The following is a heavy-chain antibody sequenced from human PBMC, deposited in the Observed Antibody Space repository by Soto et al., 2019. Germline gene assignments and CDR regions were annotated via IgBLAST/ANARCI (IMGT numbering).Heavy chain of an antibody. CDR1: GGTFSSYV. CDR2: IIPVSGTA. V-gene: IGHV1-69*01. CDR3: ATVDRSVALVGWFDP. J-gene: IGHJ5*02. Sequence: QVHLEQSGAEVKKPGSSVKVSCKFSGGTFSSYVIIWVRQAPGQGLEWMGGIIPVSGTANYAQKFHGRVTISADAATNTAYMELSSVRSDDTAVYYCATVDRSVALVGWFDPWGQGTLVTVSS. D-gene: IGHD2-8*02.